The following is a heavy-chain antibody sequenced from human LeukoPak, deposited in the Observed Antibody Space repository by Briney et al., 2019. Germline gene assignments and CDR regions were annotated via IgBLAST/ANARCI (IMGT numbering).Heavy chain of an antibody. Sequence: GGSLRLSCAASGFTFSSYAMSWVRQAPGRGLEWVSAISGSGGSTYYADSVKGRFTISRDNSKNTLYLQMNSLRAEDTAVYYCAKDQASGSSPDAFDIWGQGTMVTVSS. V-gene: IGHV3-23*01. CDR1: GFTFSSYA. CDR2: ISGSGGST. D-gene: IGHD6-6*01. CDR3: AKDQASGSSPDAFDI. J-gene: IGHJ3*02.